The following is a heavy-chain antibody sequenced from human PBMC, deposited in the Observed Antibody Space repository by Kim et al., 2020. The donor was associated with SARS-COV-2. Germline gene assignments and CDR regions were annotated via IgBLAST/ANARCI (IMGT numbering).Heavy chain of an antibody. CDR3: ARLGPVTANYYYGMDV. Sequence: RFTISRDHSRNTVYLQMNRLRAEDTAVYYCARLGPVTANYYYGMDVWGQGTTVTVSS. V-gene: IGHV3-53*01. D-gene: IGHD2-21*02. J-gene: IGHJ6*02.